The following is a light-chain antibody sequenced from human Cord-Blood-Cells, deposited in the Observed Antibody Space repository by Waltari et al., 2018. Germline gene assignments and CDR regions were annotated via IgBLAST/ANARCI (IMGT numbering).Light chain of an antibody. CDR3: MQALQTPPA. V-gene: IGKV2-28*01. J-gene: IGKJ4*01. CDR1: QSLLHSNGYNY. CDR2: LGS. Sequence: IVMTQSPLSLPVTPGEPASISCRYSQSLLHSNGYNYLDWYLQKPGQSPQLLIYLGSNRASGVPDRFSGSGSGTEFTLKISRVEAEDVGVYYCMQALQTPPAFGGGTKVEIK.